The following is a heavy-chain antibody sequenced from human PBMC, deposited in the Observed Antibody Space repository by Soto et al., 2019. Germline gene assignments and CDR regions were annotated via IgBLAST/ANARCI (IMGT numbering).Heavy chain of an antibody. CDR2: INPSGGST. CDR3: GRGPFCSGGNCYSVFALDY. D-gene: IGHD2-15*01. Sequence: GASVKVSCEASGYTFTSYFMHWVRQAPGQGLEWMGIINPSGGSTNYAQKFQGRVTMTRDTSTSTVYMELSSLRSEDTAVYYCGRGPFCSGGNCYSVFALDYWGQGTLVTVSS. CDR1: GYTFTSYF. J-gene: IGHJ4*02. V-gene: IGHV1-46*01.